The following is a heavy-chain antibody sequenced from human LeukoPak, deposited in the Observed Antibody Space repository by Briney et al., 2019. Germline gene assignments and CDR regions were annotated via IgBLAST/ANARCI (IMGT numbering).Heavy chain of an antibody. CDR3: AKLTVPLDAFDI. V-gene: IGHV3-9*01. Sequence: GRSLRLSCAASGFTFDDYAMHWVRQAPGKGLEWVSGISWNSGSIGYADSVKGRFTISRDNSKNTLYLQMNSLRAEDTAVYYCAKLTVPLDAFDIWGQGTMVTVSS. CDR2: ISWNSGSI. D-gene: IGHD1-1*01. J-gene: IGHJ3*02. CDR1: GFTFDDYA.